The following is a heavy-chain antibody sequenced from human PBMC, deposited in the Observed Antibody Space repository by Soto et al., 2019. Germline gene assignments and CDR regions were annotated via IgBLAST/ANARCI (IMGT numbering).Heavy chain of an antibody. D-gene: IGHD1-1*01. CDR1: GGSISSYY. CDR3: ARHGTAPEFPFYYYYYMDV. V-gene: IGHV4-59*08. Sequence: PSETLSLTCTVSGGSISSYYWSWIRQPPGKGLEWIGYIYYSGSTNYNPSLKSRVTISVDTSKNQFSLKLSSVTAADTAVYYCARHGTAPEFPFYYYYYMDVWGKGTTVTVSS. J-gene: IGHJ6*03. CDR2: IYYSGST.